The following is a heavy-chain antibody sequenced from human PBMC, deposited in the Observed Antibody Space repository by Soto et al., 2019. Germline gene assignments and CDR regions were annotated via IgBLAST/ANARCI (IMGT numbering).Heavy chain of an antibody. Sequence: PGGSLRLSCAASGFTVTSNYMSWVRQAPGKGLEWVSIIYSGGSTYYADSVKGRFTISRDNSKNTLYLQMYSLRAEDMAVYHCARDRGYGGVDYWGQGTLVTVSS. CDR3: ARDRGYGGVDY. CDR2: IYSGGST. J-gene: IGHJ4*02. CDR1: GFTVTSNY. V-gene: IGHV3-66*01. D-gene: IGHD4-17*01.